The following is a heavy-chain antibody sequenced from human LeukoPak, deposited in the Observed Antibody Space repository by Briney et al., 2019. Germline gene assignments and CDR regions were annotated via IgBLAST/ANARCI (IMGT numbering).Heavy chain of an antibody. D-gene: IGHD2-2*01. V-gene: IGHV1-24*01. CDR3: ATEDVVPAAMLVFDI. J-gene: IGHJ3*02. Sequence: TLNLSSTLSPYTPTELSMHSVPQTPGKRLEWMVGFGPDDGETIYAQKFQGRVTMTEDTSTDTAYMELSSLRSEDTAVYYCATEDVVPAAMLVFDIWRQGRMVTVSS. CDR2: FGPDDGET. CDR1: PYTPTELS.